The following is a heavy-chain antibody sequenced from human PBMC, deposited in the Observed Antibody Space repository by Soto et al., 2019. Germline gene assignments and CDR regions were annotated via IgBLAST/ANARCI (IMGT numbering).Heavy chain of an antibody. Sequence: ETLSLTCAVSGYSISSGYYWGWIRQPPGKGLEWIGSIYHSGSTYYNPSLKSRVTISVDTSKNQFSLKLSSVTAADTAVYYCARDNSRYSGYGSLDYWGQGTLVTVSS. D-gene: IGHD5-12*01. CDR1: GYSISSGYY. CDR3: ARDNSRYSGYGSLDY. CDR2: IYHSGST. V-gene: IGHV4-38-2*02. J-gene: IGHJ4*02.